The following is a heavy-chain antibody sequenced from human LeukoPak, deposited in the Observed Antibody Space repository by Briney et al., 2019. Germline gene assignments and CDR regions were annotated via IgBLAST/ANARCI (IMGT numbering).Heavy chain of an antibody. CDR2: IFYSGST. D-gene: IGHD3-10*01. Sequence: PSEALSLTCTVSSGSISTSNYYWGWVRQPPGKALEWIGNIFYSGSTYYNPSLKSRVTISVDTSKNQFSLKLSSVTAADTAVYYCARELWFGELLIDYWGQGTLVTVSS. J-gene: IGHJ4*02. CDR3: ARELWFGELLIDY. V-gene: IGHV4-39*07. CDR1: SGSISTSNYY.